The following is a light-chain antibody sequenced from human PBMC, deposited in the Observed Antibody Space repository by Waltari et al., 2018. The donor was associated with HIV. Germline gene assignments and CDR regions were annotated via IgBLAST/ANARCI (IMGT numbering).Light chain of an antibody. Sequence: EIVLTQSPATLSLSPGERATPTCRASQSVGTYLTWYQQKPGQAPRHLIYDASKRATGIPARFSGSGSETDFTLTISSLEPEDFAVYYCQQLRNWLTFGGGTKVEIK. V-gene: IGKV3-11*01. CDR1: QSVGTY. CDR3: QQLRNWLT. CDR2: DAS. J-gene: IGKJ4*01.